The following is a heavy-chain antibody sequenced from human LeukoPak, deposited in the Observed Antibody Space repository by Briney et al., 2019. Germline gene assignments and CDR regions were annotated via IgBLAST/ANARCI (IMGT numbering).Heavy chain of an antibody. V-gene: IGHV3-30*18. Sequence: GGSLRLSCAASGFTFSSYGMHWARQALGKGLEWVAVISYDGSNKYYADSVKGRFTISRDNSKNTLYLQMNSLRAEDTAVYYCAKDITMVRGVTAIDYWGQGTLVTVSS. CDR3: AKDITMVRGVTAIDY. D-gene: IGHD3-10*01. J-gene: IGHJ4*02. CDR1: GFTFSSYG. CDR2: ISYDGSNK.